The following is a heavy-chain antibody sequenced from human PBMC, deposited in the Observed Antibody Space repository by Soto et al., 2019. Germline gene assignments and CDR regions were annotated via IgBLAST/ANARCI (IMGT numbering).Heavy chain of an antibody. Sequence: GSLRLSCAASGFTFSSYSMNWVRQAPGKGLEWVSSISSSSSYIYYADSVRGRFTVSRDNAKNSLYLQMNSLRAEDTAVYYCARSSDSCSSTSCYIRGDYYYGMDVWGQGTTVTVSS. V-gene: IGHV3-21*01. CDR2: ISSSSSYI. CDR3: ARSSDSCSSTSCYIRGDYYYGMDV. J-gene: IGHJ6*02. CDR1: GFTFSSYS. D-gene: IGHD2-2*02.